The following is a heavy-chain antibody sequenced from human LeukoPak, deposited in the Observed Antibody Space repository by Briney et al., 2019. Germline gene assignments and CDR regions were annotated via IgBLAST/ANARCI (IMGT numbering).Heavy chain of an antibody. V-gene: IGHV2-5*01. CDR1: GFSLSTSGVG. Sequence: SGPTLAKPTQTLTLTCTFSGFSLSTSGVGVGWIRQPPGKALEWLALIYWNDDKRYSASLKSRLTITKDTSKNQVVLTMTNMDPVDTATHYYAHTDFWSGGYGMDVWGQGTTVTVSS. CDR3: AHTDFWSGGYGMDV. J-gene: IGHJ6*02. D-gene: IGHD3-3*01. CDR2: IYWNDDK.